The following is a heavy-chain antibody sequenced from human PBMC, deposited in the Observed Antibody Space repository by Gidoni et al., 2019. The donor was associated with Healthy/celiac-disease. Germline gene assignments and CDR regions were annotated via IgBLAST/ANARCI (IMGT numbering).Heavy chain of an antibody. V-gene: IGHV3-21*01. J-gene: IGHJ4*02. D-gene: IGHD3-3*01. Sequence: EVQLVESGGGLVKPGGSLRLSCAASGFTFSSYSMNWVRQAPGKGLEWVSSISSSSSYIYYADSVKGRFTISRDNAKNSLYLQMNSLRAEDTAVYYCASLPNYDFWSGYYRGADYWGQGTLVTVSS. CDR1: GFTFSSYS. CDR2: ISSSSSYI. CDR3: ASLPNYDFWSGYYRGADY.